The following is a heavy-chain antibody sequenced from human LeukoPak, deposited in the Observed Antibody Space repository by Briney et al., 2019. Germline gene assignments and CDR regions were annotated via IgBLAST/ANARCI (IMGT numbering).Heavy chain of an antibody. V-gene: IGHV3-21*01. CDR2: ISSSSSYI. J-gene: IGHJ5*02. D-gene: IGHD4-23*01. CDR3: ARARLRWYDWFDP. CDR1: GFTFSSYS. Sequence: GGSLRLSCAASGFTFSSYSMNWVRQAPGKGLEWVSSISSSSSYIYYADSVKGRFTISRDNAKNSLYLQMNSLRAEDTAAYYCARARLRWYDWFDPWGQGTLVTVSS.